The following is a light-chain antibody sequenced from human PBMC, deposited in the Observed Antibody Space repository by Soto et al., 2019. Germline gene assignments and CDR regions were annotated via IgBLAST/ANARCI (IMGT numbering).Light chain of an antibody. CDR3: YQYGSASGT. V-gene: IGKV3-20*01. CDR2: GAT. J-gene: IGKJ4*01. CDR1: QSVSISY. Sequence: VLTQSPGTLTLSPGKRTTLYCRARQSVSISYLACYQQKPGQALTLLIHGATNRANGIPNIASDSWSVIDFNFTISSLEREDYAVYYCYQYGSASGTFGGGTEVDSK.